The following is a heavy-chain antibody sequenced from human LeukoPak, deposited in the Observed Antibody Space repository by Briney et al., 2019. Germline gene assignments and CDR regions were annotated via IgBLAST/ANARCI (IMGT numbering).Heavy chain of an antibody. D-gene: IGHD2-15*01. CDR2: ISAYNGNT. V-gene: IGHV1-18*01. CDR3: ARDWADIVVVVAATDTDWFDP. J-gene: IGHJ5*02. Sequence: ASVKVSCKASGYTFTSYGISWVRQAPGQGLEWMGWISAYNGNTNYAQKLQGRVTMTTDTSTSAAYMELRSLRSDDTAVYYCARDWADIVVVVAATDTDWFDPWGQGTLVTVSS. CDR1: GYTFTSYG.